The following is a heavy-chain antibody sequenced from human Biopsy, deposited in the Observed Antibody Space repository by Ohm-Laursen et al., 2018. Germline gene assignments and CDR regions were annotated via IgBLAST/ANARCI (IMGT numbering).Heavy chain of an antibody. D-gene: IGHD5-24*01. CDR1: GFSFSDYY. J-gene: IGHJ4*02. Sequence: LRLSCAASGFSFSDYYMIWIRQAPGKGLERVSYISSSGRTMYYADSVKGRLTISRDNANKSLYLQMNSLRAEDTAVYYCATTRSFDNWGQGTLVTVSS. CDR3: ATTRSFDN. CDR2: ISSSGRTM. V-gene: IGHV3-11*01.